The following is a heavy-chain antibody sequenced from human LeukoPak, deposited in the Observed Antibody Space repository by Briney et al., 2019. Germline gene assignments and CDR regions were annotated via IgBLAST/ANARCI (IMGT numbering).Heavy chain of an antibody. CDR2: IFYGGST. J-gene: IGHJ4*02. CDR1: GGSISSSSFS. Sequence: SETLSLTCTVSGGSISSSSFSWAWIRQPPGKGLEWIGNIFYGGSTYYNPSLKSRISISIDMSKNQFSLKLNSVTAADTAVYYCARLAVGYFDYWGQGTLVTVSS. CDR3: ARLAVGYFDY. D-gene: IGHD6-19*01. V-gene: IGHV4-39*01.